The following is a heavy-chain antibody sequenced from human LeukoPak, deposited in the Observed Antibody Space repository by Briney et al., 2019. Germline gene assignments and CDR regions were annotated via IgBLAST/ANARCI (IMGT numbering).Heavy chain of an antibody. Sequence: GGSLRLSCAASGFTFRSYAMSWVRQAPGKGLEWVSNISGNGGTTYYADSVKGRFTMSRDNSKNTLNLQMNSLRAEDTAVYYCAKGSYYFDYWGQGTLVTVSS. CDR2: ISGNGGTT. D-gene: IGHD6-6*01. CDR3: AKGSYYFDY. V-gene: IGHV3-23*01. J-gene: IGHJ4*02. CDR1: GFTFRSYA.